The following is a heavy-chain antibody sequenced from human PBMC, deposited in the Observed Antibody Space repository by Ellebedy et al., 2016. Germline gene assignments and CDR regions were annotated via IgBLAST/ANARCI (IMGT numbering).Heavy chain of an antibody. CDR2: IYYSGST. CDR3: ARDVRFLEWPRLDY. D-gene: IGHD3-3*01. V-gene: IGHV4-61*08. Sequence: SETLSLXXTVSGGSISSGGYYWSWIRQHPGKGLEWIGYIYYSGSTNYNPSLKSRVTISVDTSKNQFSMKLSSVTAADTAVYYCARDVRFLEWPRLDYWGQGTLVTVSS. CDR1: GGSISSGGYY. J-gene: IGHJ4*02.